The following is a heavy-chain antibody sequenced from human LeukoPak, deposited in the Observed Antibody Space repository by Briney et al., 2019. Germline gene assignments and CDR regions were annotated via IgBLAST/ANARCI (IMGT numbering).Heavy chain of an antibody. J-gene: IGHJ4*02. CDR3: ARVDYDSSGYADY. D-gene: IGHD3-22*01. V-gene: IGHV4-30-2*01. CDR2: IYHSGST. CDR1: GGSISSGGYY. Sequence: PSETLSLTCTVSGGSISSGGYYWSWIRQPPGKGLEWIGYIYHSGSTYYNPSLKSRVTISVDRSKNQFSLKLSSVTAADTAVYYCARVDYDSSGYADYWGQGTLVTVSS.